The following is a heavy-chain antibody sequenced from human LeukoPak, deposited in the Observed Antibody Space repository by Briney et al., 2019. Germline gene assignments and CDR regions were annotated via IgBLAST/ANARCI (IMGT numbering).Heavy chain of an antibody. Sequence: GASVKVSCKASGYTFTGYYMHWVRQAPGQGLGWMGWINPNSGGTNYAQKFQGRVTMTRDTSISTAYMELSRLRSDDTAVYYCARDNVVTVPTYYFDYWGQGTLVTVSS. D-gene: IGHD2-15*01. J-gene: IGHJ4*02. CDR2: INPNSGGT. CDR3: ARDNVVTVPTYYFDY. V-gene: IGHV1-2*02. CDR1: GYTFTGYY.